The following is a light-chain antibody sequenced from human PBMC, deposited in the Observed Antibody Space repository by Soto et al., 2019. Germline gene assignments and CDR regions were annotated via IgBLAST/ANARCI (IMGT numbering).Light chain of an antibody. CDR1: QNINKW. V-gene: IGKV1-5*01. CDR2: DAS. CDR3: QQYGSSGT. J-gene: IGKJ1*01. Sequence: DIQMTQSPSTLSASVGDRVTITCRASQNINKWLAWYQHKPGKAPKVLIYDASSLESGVPSRFSGSGSGAEFTLTISRLEPEDFAVYYCQQYGSSGTFGQGTKVDIK.